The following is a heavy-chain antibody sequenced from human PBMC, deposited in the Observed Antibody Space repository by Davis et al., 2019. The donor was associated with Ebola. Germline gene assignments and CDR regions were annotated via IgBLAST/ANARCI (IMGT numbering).Heavy chain of an antibody. V-gene: IGHV1-2*06. J-gene: IGHJ5*02. Sequence: AASVKVSCKASGYTFTSYYMHWVRQAPGQGLEWMGRINPNSGGTNYAQKFLGRVTMTTDTSITTAYMELRRLTSDDTAVYYCARGGITIFGVVICWFDPWGQGTLVTVSS. D-gene: IGHD3-3*01. CDR1: GYTFTSYY. CDR3: ARGGITIFGVVICWFDP. CDR2: INPNSGGT.